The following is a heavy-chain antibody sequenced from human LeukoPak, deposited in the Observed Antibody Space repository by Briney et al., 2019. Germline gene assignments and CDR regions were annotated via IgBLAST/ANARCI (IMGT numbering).Heavy chain of an antibody. CDR2: IYYSGST. CDR3: ARGLWFAELFFYMDV. V-gene: IGHV4-59*01. CDR1: GGSISSYY. J-gene: IGHJ6*03. Sequence: PSETLSLTCTVSGGSISSYYWSWIRQPPGKGLEWIGYIYYSGSTNYNPSPKSRVTISVHTSKNQFSLKLSSVTGADTGVYYCARGLWFAELFFYMDVWGKGTTVTISS. D-gene: IGHD3-10*01.